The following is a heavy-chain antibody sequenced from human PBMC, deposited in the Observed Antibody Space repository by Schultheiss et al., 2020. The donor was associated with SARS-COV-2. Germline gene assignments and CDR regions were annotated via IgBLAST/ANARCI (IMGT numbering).Heavy chain of an antibody. CDR2: ISAYNGNT. CDR1: GGTFSSYA. CDR3: ARRDDFWSGKEDY. D-gene: IGHD3-3*01. V-gene: IGHV1-18*01. J-gene: IGHJ4*02. Sequence: ASVKVSCKASGGTFSSYAFSWVRQAPGQGLEWMGWISAYNGNTNYAQKLQGRVTMTTDTSTRTAYMELRSLRSDDTAVYYCARRDDFWSGKEDYWGQGTLVTVSS.